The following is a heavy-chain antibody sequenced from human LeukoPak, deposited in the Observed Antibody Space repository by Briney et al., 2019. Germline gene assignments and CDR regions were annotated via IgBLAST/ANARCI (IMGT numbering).Heavy chain of an antibody. CDR2: ISSSSSTI. CDR1: GFTFSSYS. Sequence: GGSLRPSCAASGFTFSSYSMNWVRQAPGKGLEWVSYISSSSSTIYYADSVKGRFTISRDNAKNSLYLQMNSLRAEDTAVYYCARDLTVFSYYDSSGYPDYWGQGTLVTVSS. CDR3: ARDLTVFSYYDSSGYPDY. J-gene: IGHJ4*02. V-gene: IGHV3-48*01. D-gene: IGHD3-22*01.